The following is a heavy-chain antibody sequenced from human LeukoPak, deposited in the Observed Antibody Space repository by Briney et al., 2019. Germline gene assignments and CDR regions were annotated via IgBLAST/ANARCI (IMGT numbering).Heavy chain of an antibody. Sequence: ASVKVSCKASGYTFTDYYMHWVRQAPGQGLDWMGRINPNSGGTNSAQKFQGRVTMTRDTSISTAYMELRSLRSDDTAVYYCARSYGDYGNYYYYMDDWGKGTTVTVSS. D-gene: IGHD4-17*01. V-gene: IGHV1-2*06. J-gene: IGHJ6*03. CDR2: INPNSGGT. CDR1: GYTFTDYY. CDR3: ARSYGDYGNYYYYMDD.